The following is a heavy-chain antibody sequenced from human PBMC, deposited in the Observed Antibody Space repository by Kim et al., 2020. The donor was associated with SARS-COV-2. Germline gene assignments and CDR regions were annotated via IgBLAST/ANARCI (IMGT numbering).Heavy chain of an antibody. J-gene: IGHJ6*02. D-gene: IGHD3-16*01. CDR3: APPTCYGMDV. Sequence: GGSLRLSCAASGFTFSSYSMNWVRQAPGKGLEWVSSISSSRSYIYYADSLKGRFTISRDNAKNSLYLQMNSLRAEDTAVYYCAPPTCYGMDVWGQGTTVTVSS. V-gene: IGHV3-21*01. CDR2: ISSSRSYI. CDR1: GFTFSSYS.